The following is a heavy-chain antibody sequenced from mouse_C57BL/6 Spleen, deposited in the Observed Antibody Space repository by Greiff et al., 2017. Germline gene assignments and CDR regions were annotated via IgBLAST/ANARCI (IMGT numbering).Heavy chain of an antibody. CDR1: GYSITSGYY. J-gene: IGHJ2*01. CDR2: ISYDGSN. V-gene: IGHV3-6*01. D-gene: IGHD1-1*01. Sequence: EVKLEESGPGLVKPSQSLSLTCSVTGYSITSGYYWNWIRQFPGNKLEWMGYISYDGSNNYNPSLKNRISITRDTSKNQFFLKLNSVTTEDTATYYCARRYYGSSYLDYWGQGTTLTVSS. CDR3: ARRYYGSSYLDY.